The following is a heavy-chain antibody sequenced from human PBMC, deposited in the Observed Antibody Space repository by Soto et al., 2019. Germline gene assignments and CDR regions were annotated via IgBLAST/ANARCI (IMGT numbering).Heavy chain of an antibody. Sequence: SETLSLTCTVSGGSISSYYWSWIRQPPGKGLEWIGYIYYSGSTNYNPSLKSRVTISVDTSKNQFSLKLSSVTAADTAVYYCARYGDYLDYWGQGTLVTVSS. D-gene: IGHD4-17*01. V-gene: IGHV4-59*01. CDR2: IYYSGST. CDR3: ARYGDYLDY. J-gene: IGHJ4*02. CDR1: GGSISSYY.